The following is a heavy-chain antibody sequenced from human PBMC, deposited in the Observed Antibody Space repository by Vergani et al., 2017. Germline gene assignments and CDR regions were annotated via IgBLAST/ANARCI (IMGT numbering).Heavy chain of an antibody. Sequence: EVQLLESGGGLVQPGGSLRLSCAASGFTFSSYAMSWVRQAPGKGLEWVSGISWNSGSIGYADSVKGRFTISRDNAKNSLYLQMNSLRAEDTALYYCAKSFYGSGWCLDYWGQGTLVTVSS. V-gene: IGHV3-9*01. J-gene: IGHJ4*02. CDR3: AKSFYGSGWCLDY. D-gene: IGHD6-19*01. CDR2: ISWNSGSI. CDR1: GFTFSSYA.